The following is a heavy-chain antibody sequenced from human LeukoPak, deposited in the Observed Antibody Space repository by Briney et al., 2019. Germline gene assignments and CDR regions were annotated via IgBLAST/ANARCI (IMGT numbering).Heavy chain of an antibody. CDR3: ARVDGYYGSGSYYNPYYVDY. Sequence: SETLSLTCTVSGGSISSSSYYWGWIRQPPGKGLEWIGSIYYSGSTYYNPSLKSRVTISVDPSKNQFSLKLSSVTAADTAVYYCARVDGYYGSGSYYNPYYVDYWGQGTLVTVSS. CDR1: GGSISSSSYY. CDR2: IYYSGST. D-gene: IGHD3-10*01. V-gene: IGHV4-39*07. J-gene: IGHJ4*02.